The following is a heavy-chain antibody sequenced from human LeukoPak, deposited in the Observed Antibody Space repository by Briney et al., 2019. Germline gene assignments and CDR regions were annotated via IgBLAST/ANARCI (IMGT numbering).Heavy chain of an antibody. D-gene: IGHD4-17*01. CDR3: ASTTVRTGY. CDR2: IYHSGST. Sequence: SETLSLTCAVYGGSFSGYYWSWIRQPPGKGLEWIGSIYHSGSTYYNPSLKSRVTISLDTSKNQFSLKLSSVTAADTAVYYCASTTVRTGYWGQGTLVTVSS. J-gene: IGHJ4*02. CDR1: GGSFSGYY. V-gene: IGHV4-34*01.